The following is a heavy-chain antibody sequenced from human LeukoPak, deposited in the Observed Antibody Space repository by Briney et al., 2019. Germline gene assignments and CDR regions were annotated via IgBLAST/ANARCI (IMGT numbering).Heavy chain of an antibody. V-gene: IGHV3-23*01. J-gene: IGHJ4*02. Sequence: GGSLRLSCAASGFTFSSYAMSWVRQAPGKGLEWVSAISGSGGSTYYADSVKGRFTISGDNSKNTLYLQMNSLRAAETPVYYCGKDLIGDIVVAPAAGYWGQGTLVTVSS. CDR2: ISGSGGST. CDR1: GFTFSSYA. CDR3: GKDLIGDIVVAPAAGY. D-gene: IGHD2-2*01.